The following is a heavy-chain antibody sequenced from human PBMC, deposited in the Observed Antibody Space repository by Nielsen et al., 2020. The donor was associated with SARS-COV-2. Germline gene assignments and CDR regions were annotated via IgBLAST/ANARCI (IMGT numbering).Heavy chain of an antibody. CDR2: IWYVGSNK. CDR1: GFTFSSYG. CDR3: ARESHYGDYGGAFDI. D-gene: IGHD4-17*01. J-gene: IGHJ3*02. V-gene: IGHV3-33*08. Sequence: GGSLRLSCAASGFTFSSYGMHWVRQAPGKGLEWVAVIWYVGSNKYYADSVKGRFTISRDNSKNTLYLQMNSLRAEDTAVYYCARESHYGDYGGAFDIWGQGTMVTVSS.